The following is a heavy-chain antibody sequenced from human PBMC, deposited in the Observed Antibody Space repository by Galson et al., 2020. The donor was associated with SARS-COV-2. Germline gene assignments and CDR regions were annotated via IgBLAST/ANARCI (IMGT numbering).Heavy chain of an antibody. V-gene: IGHV1-8*01. CDR2: MNPNSGNT. Sequence: ASVKVSCKASGYTFTSYDINWVRQATGQGLEWMGWMNPNSGNTGYAPKFQGRVTMTRNTSISTAYMELSSLRSEDTAVYYCARGNDIVVVPAERYYYYYYMDVWGKGTTVTVSS. CDR3: ARGNDIVVVPAERYYYYYYMDV. CDR1: GYTFTSYD. D-gene: IGHD2-2*01. J-gene: IGHJ6*03.